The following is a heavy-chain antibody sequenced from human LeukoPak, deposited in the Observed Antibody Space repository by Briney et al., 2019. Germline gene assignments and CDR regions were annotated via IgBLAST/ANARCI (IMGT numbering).Heavy chain of an antibody. CDR2: IYSGGST. J-gene: IGHJ4*02. Sequence: GSLRLSCAASGFTVSSNYMSWVRQAPGKGLEWVSVIYSGGSTYYANSVKGRFTISRHNSKNTLYLQMNSLRAEDTAVYYCAREAYDSSGYYFRYWGREPWSPSPQ. D-gene: IGHD3-22*01. CDR3: AREAYDSSGYYFRY. CDR1: GFTVSSNY. V-gene: IGHV3-53*04.